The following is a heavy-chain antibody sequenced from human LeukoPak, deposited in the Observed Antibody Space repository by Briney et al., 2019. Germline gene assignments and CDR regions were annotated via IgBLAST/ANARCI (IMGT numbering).Heavy chain of an antibody. J-gene: IGHJ4*02. V-gene: IGHV3-7*01. D-gene: IGHD3-10*01. CDR3: ARADYYGSGSYYWK. CDR2: IKEDGSEK. Sequence: GGSLRLSRPPSGFILSSYWMSWVRQAPGKGLEWVANIKEDGSEKNYVDSVKGRFTISRYNAKNSLYLQMNSLRAEDTAVYYCARADYYGSGSYYWKWGQGTLVTVSS. CDR1: GFILSSYW.